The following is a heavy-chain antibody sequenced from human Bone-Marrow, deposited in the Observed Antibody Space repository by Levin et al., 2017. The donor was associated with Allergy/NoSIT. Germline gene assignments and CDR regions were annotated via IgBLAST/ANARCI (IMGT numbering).Heavy chain of an antibody. CDR1: GFTFSSYA. CDR3: ARDSGDRDAFDI. V-gene: IGHV3-30-3*01. CDR2: ISYDGSNK. Sequence: SGGSLRLSCAASGFTFSSYAMHWVRQAPGKGLEWVAVISYDGSNKYYADSVKGRFTISRDNSKNTLYLQMNSLRAEDTAVYYCARDSGDRDAFDIWGQGTMVTVSS. J-gene: IGHJ3*02. D-gene: IGHD5-12*01.